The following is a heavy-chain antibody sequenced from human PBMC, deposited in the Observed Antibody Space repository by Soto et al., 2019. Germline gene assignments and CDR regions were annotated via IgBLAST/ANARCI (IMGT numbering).Heavy chain of an antibody. J-gene: IGHJ6*02. V-gene: IGHV3-7*05. CDR3: ARDGSTSCYSYDYHGMEV. CDR1: GFTFRTYW. Sequence: EVQLVESGGGLVQPGGSLRLSCAASGFTFRTYWLSWVSQVPGKGLEWMANIDQDGSEKNYVDSVKGRFTISRDNAKNSLYLQMSSLRAEDTALYYCARDGSTSCYSYDYHGMEVWSQGTTDNVSS. D-gene: IGHD5-18*01. CDR2: IDQDGSEK.